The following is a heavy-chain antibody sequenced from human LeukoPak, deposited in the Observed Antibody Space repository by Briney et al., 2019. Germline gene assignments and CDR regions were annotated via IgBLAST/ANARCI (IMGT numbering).Heavy chain of an antibody. CDR3: ARMGTGIAVASLDY. Sequence: SETLSLTCTVSGGSISSISYYWGWIRQPPGKGLEWIGSMYHNGSTYYDPSLKSRVTISVDTSKNQFSLKLSSVTAADTAVYYCARMGTGIAVASLDYWGQGTLVTVSS. CDR2: MYHNGST. V-gene: IGHV4-39*01. CDR1: GGSISSISYY. J-gene: IGHJ4*02. D-gene: IGHD6-19*01.